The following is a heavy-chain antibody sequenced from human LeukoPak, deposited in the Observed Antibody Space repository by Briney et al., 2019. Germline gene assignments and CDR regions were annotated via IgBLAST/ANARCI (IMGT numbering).Heavy chain of an antibody. Sequence: ASVKVSCKASGYIFTGYGISWVRQAPGQGLEWMGWVSPYNGITNYAQKFQGRVTMTTDTSTSTAYMELRSLRSDDTAVYYCAREATGTMDYWGQGTLVTVSS. CDR2: VSPYNGIT. D-gene: IGHD4-17*01. CDR1: GYIFTGYG. V-gene: IGHV1-18*01. J-gene: IGHJ4*02. CDR3: AREATGTMDY.